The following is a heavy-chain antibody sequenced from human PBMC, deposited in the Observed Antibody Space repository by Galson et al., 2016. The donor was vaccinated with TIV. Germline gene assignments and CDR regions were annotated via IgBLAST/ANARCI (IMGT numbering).Heavy chain of an antibody. J-gene: IGHJ4*02. CDR2: ISYSGSSK. Sequence: SLRLSCAASGFTFNSYGMHWVRQAPGKGLEWAAVISYSGSSKYYLDSVKGRFTISRDNSKNTLYLQMNSLRAEDTAVYYCSSSSEDYWGQGTLVTVSS. CDR1: GFTFNSYG. CDR3: SSSSEDY. V-gene: IGHV3-33*05. D-gene: IGHD6-6*01.